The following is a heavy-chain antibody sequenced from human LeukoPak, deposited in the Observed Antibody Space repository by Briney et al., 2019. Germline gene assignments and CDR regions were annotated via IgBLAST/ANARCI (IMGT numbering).Heavy chain of an antibody. CDR2: IYSDNT. J-gene: IGHJ4*02. CDR1: GFTVSSNS. V-gene: IGHV3-53*01. D-gene: IGHD4/OR15-4a*01. CDR3: ARRAGAYSHPYDY. Sequence: GGSLRLSCTVSGFTVSSNSVSWVRQAPGKGLEWVSFIYSDNTHYSDSVKGRFTISRDNSKNTLYLQMNSLRAEDTAVYYCARRAGAYSHPYDYWGQGTLVTVSS.